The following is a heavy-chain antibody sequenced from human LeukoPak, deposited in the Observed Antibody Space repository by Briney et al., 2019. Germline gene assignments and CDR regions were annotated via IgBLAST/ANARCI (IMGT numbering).Heavy chain of an antibody. CDR3: ARDLGFSGYDFDY. CDR2: INPNSGGT. J-gene: IGHJ4*02. V-gene: IGHV1-2*02. CDR1: GYTFTGYY. D-gene: IGHD5-12*01. Sequence: ASVKVSCKASGYTFTGYYIHWARQAPGQGLEWMGWINPNSGGTNYAQKFQGRVTMTRDTSISTAYMELSRLRSDDTAVYYCARDLGFSGYDFDYWGQGTLVTVSS.